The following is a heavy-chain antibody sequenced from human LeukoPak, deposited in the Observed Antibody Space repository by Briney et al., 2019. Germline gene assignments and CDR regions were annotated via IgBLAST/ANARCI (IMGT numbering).Heavy chain of an antibody. Sequence: PGGSLRLSCAASGFTFSNYWMTWVRQAPGKGLEWVANIKQDGSVKYYVDSVKGRFTISRDNAKNSLYLQMNSLRAEDTALYYCAREDQPRGTFDYWGQGILVTVSS. CDR3: AREDQPRGTFDY. J-gene: IGHJ4*02. CDR1: GFTFSNYW. V-gene: IGHV3-7*05. D-gene: IGHD2-15*01. CDR2: IKQDGSVK.